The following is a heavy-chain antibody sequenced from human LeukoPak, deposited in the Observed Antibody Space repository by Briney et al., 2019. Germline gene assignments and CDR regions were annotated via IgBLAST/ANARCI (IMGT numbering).Heavy chain of an antibody. CDR3: ARDDTAMVDYYYYGMNV. V-gene: IGHV3-11*06. CDR2: ISSSSYT. D-gene: IGHD5-18*01. J-gene: IGHJ6*02. Sequence: GGSLRLSCAASGFTVDSNYLSWVRQAPGKGLEWVSYISSSSYTNYADSVKGRFTISRDNAKNSLYLQMNSLRAEDTAVYYCARDDTAMVDYYYYGMNVWGQGTTVTVSS. CDR1: GFTVDSNY.